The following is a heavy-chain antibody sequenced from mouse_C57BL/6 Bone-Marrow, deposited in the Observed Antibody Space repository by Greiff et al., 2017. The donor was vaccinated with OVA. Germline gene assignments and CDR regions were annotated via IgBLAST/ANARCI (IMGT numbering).Heavy chain of an antibody. Sequence: VQLQQSGAELARPGASVKLSCKASGYTFTSYGISWVKQRTGQGLEWIGEIYPRSGNTYYNEKFKGKATLTADTSSSTAYMELRSLTSEDSAVYFCAREVYYYWYFDVWGTGTTVTVSS. CDR1: GYTFTSYG. D-gene: IGHD1-1*01. V-gene: IGHV1-81*01. J-gene: IGHJ1*03. CDR3: AREVYYYWYFDV. CDR2: IYPRSGNT.